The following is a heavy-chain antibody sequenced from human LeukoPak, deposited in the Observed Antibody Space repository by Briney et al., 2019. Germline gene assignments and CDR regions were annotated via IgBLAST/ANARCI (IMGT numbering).Heavy chain of an antibody. Sequence: GGSLRLSCAASGFTFSSYTMNWVRQAPGKGLEWVSYISSSSNTIYYADSVKGRFTISRDNAKNSLYLQMNSLRDEDTAVYYCARYVDTTMLTWGQGTLVTVSS. CDR3: ARYVDTTMLT. J-gene: IGHJ4*02. D-gene: IGHD5-18*01. CDR1: GFTFSSYT. CDR2: ISSSSNTI. V-gene: IGHV3-48*02.